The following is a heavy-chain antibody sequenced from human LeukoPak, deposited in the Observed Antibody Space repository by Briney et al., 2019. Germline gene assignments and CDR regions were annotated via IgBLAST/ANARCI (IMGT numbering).Heavy chain of an antibody. CDR3: AKDLMAWGYCSGGSCYLDAFDI. D-gene: IGHD2-15*01. CDR1: GFTFSSYG. V-gene: IGHV3-30*18. CDR2: ISYDGSNK. J-gene: IGHJ3*02. Sequence: PGGSLRLSCAASGFTFSSYGMHWVRQAPGKGLEWVAVISYDGSNKYYADSVKGRFTISRDNSKNTLYLQMNSLRAEDTAVYYCAKDLMAWGYCSGGSCYLDAFDIWGQGTMVTVSS.